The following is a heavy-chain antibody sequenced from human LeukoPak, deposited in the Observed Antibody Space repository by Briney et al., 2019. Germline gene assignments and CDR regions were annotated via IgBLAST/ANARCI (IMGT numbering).Heavy chain of an antibody. V-gene: IGHV3-48*03. CDR1: GFTFSSYE. CDR3: ARDYWFDP. Sequence: PGGSLSLSRAPSGFTFSSYELNWVRQAPGRGLEWISYICSVGTTKIYAHPVKGRFTISRDNAKISLYLQMNSLRAEDTAVYYCARDYWFDPWGHGTLVTVSS. J-gene: IGHJ5*02. CDR2: ICSVGTTK.